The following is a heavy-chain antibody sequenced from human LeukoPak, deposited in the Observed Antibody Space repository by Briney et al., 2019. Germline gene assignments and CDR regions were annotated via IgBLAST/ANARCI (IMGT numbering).Heavy chain of an antibody. CDR2: FDPGDDET. D-gene: IGHD1-26*01. Sequence: ATVKVSCKVSGYSLSELSTHWVRQAPGQGLEWMGGFDPGDDETIYAQKFQGRVTMTEDTSTDTAYLELSSLRSEDTAVYFCATEKDLLLDSWGQGTPVTVSS. CDR1: GYSLSELS. V-gene: IGHV1-24*01. CDR3: ATEKDLLLDS. J-gene: IGHJ5*01.